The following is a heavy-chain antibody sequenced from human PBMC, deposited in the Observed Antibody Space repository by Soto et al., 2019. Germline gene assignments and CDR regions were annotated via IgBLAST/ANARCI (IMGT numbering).Heavy chain of an antibody. Sequence: QVVLVQSGAEVKRPGDSVTVSCKAPEYTFANHFMHWVRQAPGQGLEWMGIINPYGGSATYTQKCKGIVTVTKDTSTSHLSLVLSSLTSADTAVYYCAREGSYYFDSRIDYWGQGTLVTVSS. CDR3: AREGSYYFDSRIDY. J-gene: IGHJ4*02. CDR2: INPYGGSA. CDR1: EYTFANHF. V-gene: IGHV1-46*01. D-gene: IGHD3-10*01.